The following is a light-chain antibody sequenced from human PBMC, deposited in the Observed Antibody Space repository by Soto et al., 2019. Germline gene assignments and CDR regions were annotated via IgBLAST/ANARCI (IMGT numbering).Light chain of an antibody. CDR1: QNINTF. CDR2: GAS. CDR3: QQSYGSPT. J-gene: IGKJ4*01. V-gene: IGKV1-39*01. Sequence: DIRMTQSPSTLSASVGDEVTITCRASQNINTFLTWYQQKPGKAPKFLMYGASSLQSGVPSRFSGSGSGTDFTLTISSLQLEDFATYYCQQSYGSPTFGGGTKVDIK.